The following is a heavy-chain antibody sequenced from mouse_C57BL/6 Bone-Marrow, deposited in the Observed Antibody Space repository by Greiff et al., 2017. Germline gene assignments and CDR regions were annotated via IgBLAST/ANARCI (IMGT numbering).Heavy chain of an antibody. CDR2: FHPYNDDT. Sequence: QVQLQQSGAELVKPGASVKMSCKASGYTFTTYPIEWMKQNHGKSLEWIGNFHPYNDDTKYNEKFKGKATLTVEKSSNTVFLELIRLTSYFSSVYYCARSSTFFYYFDYWGQGTTLTVSS. CDR1: GYTFTTYP. J-gene: IGHJ2*01. CDR3: ARSSTFFYYFDY. D-gene: IGHD5-1*01. V-gene: IGHV1-47*01.